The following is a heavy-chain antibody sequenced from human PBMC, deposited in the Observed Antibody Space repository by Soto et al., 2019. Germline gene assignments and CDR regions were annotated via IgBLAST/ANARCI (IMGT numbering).Heavy chain of an antibody. D-gene: IGHD1-7*01. V-gene: IGHV1-69*01. CDR3: ASRLELRWFAGGHYYYGMDV. Sequence: QVQLVQSGAEVKKPGSSVKVSCKASGGTFSSYAISWVRQAPGQGLEWMGGIIPIFGTANYAQKFQGRVTITADESTSTAYMGLSSLRSEDTAVYYCASRLELRWFAGGHYYYGMDVWGQGTTVTVSS. CDR2: IIPIFGTA. CDR1: GGTFSSYA. J-gene: IGHJ6*02.